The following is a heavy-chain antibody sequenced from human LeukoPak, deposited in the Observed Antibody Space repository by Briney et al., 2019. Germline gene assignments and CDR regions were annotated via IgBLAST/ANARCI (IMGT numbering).Heavy chain of an antibody. D-gene: IGHD4-17*01. CDR1: GDSVSSNSVA. J-gene: IGHJ1*01. Sequence: SQTLSLTCAIFGDSVSSNSVAWNWIRQSPSRGLEWLGRTYYRSKWYYDYAVSLKSRVIINADTSKNQFSLQLNSVTPEDTAVYYCASGHYGDSVADFRLWGQGTLVTVSS. V-gene: IGHV6-1*01. CDR3: ASGHYGDSVADFRL. CDR2: TYYRSKWYY.